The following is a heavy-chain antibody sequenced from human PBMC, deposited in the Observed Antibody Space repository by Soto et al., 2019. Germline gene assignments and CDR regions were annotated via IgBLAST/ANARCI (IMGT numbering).Heavy chain of an antibody. Sequence: PGEPLQISCEGSGYSFTNYGTGWLRQMPGQGLEWMGLIYPGAPDTRYSPSFQAQVTISADKSLSTAYLQWSSLQASDTAMYYCARHGSCSGGSCPYFYDMDVWGQGTTVTVSS. CDR1: GYSFTNYG. D-gene: IGHD2-15*01. V-gene: IGHV5-51*01. CDR2: IYPGAPDT. CDR3: ARHGSCSGGSCPYFYDMDV. J-gene: IGHJ6*02.